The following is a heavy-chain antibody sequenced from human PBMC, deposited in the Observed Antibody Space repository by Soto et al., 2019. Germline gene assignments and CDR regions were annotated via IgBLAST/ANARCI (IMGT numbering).Heavy chain of an antibody. CDR1: GFTFSSYS. V-gene: IGHV3-21*01. CDR2: ISSSSSYI. J-gene: IGHJ6*02. CDR3: ARDAYYYDSSGYYPGPYGMDV. Sequence: GGSLRLSCAASGFTFSSYSMNWVRQAPGKGLEWVSSISSSSSYICYADSVKGRFTISRDNAKNSLYLQMNSLRAEDTAVYYCARDAYYYDSSGYYPGPYGMDVWGQGTTVTVSS. D-gene: IGHD3-22*01.